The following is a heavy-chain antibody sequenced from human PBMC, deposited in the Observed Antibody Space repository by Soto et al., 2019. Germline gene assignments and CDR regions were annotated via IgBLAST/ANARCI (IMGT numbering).Heavy chain of an antibody. Sequence: GASVKVSCKASGYTFTGYYMHLVRQAPGKGLEWMGGFDPEDGETIYAQKFQGRVTMTEDTSTDTAYMELSSLRSEDTAVYYCATPTRRSSNAFDIWGQGTMVTVSS. D-gene: IGHD6-6*01. J-gene: IGHJ3*02. CDR1: GYTFTGYY. V-gene: IGHV1-24*01. CDR3: ATPTRRSSNAFDI. CDR2: FDPEDGET.